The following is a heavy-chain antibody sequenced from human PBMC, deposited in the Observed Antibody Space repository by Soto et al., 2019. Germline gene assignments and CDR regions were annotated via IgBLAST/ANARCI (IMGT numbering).Heavy chain of an antibody. J-gene: IGHJ4*02. CDR2: IRSKANNYAT. Sequence: GGSLRLSCAASGFTFTDSTIHWVRQASGKGLEWVGRIRSKANNYATVYAASVKGRFTISRDDSKNTAYLQMNRLKTDDTAVYYCAREPLTWGQGTLVTVSS. CDR1: GFTFTDST. CDR3: AREPLT. V-gene: IGHV3-73*01.